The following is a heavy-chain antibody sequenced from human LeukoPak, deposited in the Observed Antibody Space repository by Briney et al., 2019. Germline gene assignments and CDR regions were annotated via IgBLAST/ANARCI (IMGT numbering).Heavy chain of an antibody. V-gene: IGHV3-48*02. CDR2: ISSGSGTI. CDR1: RFTFSSYS. Sequence: GGSLRLSCAASRFTFSSYSMNWVRQAPGKGLEWVSYISSGSGTIYYADSVKGRFTISRDNAKSSLYLQMNSLRDEDTAVYYCARDRGSNFLDYFDSWGQGTLVTVSS. J-gene: IGHJ4*02. D-gene: IGHD4/OR15-4a*01. CDR3: ARDRGSNFLDYFDS.